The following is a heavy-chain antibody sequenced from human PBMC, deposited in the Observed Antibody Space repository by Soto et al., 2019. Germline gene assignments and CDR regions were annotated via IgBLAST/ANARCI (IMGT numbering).Heavy chain of an antibody. Sequence: GGSLRLSCAASGFTFDNYGMSWVRQAPGKGLEWVSTVSGSGGSTYYADSVKGRFTISRDNSKNTLYLQMNSLRAEDTAVYYCAKGSYCSSTSCQYFDYWGQGTLVTVSS. V-gene: IGHV3-23*01. CDR3: AKGSYCSSTSCQYFDY. CDR1: GFTFDNYG. J-gene: IGHJ4*02. D-gene: IGHD2-2*01. CDR2: VSGSGGST.